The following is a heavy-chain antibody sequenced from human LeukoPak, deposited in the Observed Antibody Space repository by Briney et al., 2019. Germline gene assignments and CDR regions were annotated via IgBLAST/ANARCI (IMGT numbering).Heavy chain of an antibody. Sequence: PGGSLRLSCAASGFDFDDHGMTWVRQAPGKGLEWVSGVNGNGGSTGYADSVRGRFIISRDNAKNYVHLQMDSLRAEDTAVYYCARDQGSADYWGQGTLVTVSS. CDR1: GFDFDDHG. J-gene: IGHJ4*02. CDR3: ARDQGSADY. CDR2: VNGNGGST. V-gene: IGHV3-20*04.